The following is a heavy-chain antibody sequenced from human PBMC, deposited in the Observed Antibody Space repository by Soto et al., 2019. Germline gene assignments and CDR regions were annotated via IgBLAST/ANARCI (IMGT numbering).Heavy chain of an antibody. Sequence: QVQLVQSGAEVKKPGASVKVSCKASGYTFTSYAMHWVRQAPGQRLEWMGWINAGNGNTKYSQKFQGRDTITRDTSASTAYMELSSLRSEDTAVYYCARDSDFWSGYYLFDYWGQGTLVTVSS. J-gene: IGHJ4*02. CDR2: INAGNGNT. CDR3: ARDSDFWSGYYLFDY. V-gene: IGHV1-3*01. D-gene: IGHD3-3*01. CDR1: GYTFTSYA.